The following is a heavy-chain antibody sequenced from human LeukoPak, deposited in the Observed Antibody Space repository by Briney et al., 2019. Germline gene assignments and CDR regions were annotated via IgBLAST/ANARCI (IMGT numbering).Heavy chain of an antibody. V-gene: IGHV4-59*01. CDR2: IYYSGST. D-gene: IGHD4/OR15-4a*01. J-gene: IGHJ4*02. CDR1: GGSISSYY. Sequence: SETLSLTCTVSGGSISSYYWSWIRQPPGKGLEWIGYIYYSGSTNYNPSLKSRVTISVDTSKNQFSLKLSSVTAADTAVYYYARVAMVSYYFDYWGQGTLVTVSS. CDR3: ARVAMVSYYFDY.